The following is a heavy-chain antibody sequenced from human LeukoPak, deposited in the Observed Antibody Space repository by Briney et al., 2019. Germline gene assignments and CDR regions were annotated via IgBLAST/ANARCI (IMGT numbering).Heavy chain of an antibody. J-gene: IGHJ4*02. V-gene: IGHV3-21*01. CDR1: GFTLSSYN. CDR3: ARGRVYNGYDPFDY. CDR2: ISSSSSYI. Sequence: GGSLRLSCAASGFTLSSYNMNRVRQAPGKGLEWVSFISSSSSYIQYADSMKGRFTISRDNAKNSLYLQMNSLRAEDTAVYYCARGRVYNGYDPFDYWGQGTLVTVSS. D-gene: IGHD5-12*01.